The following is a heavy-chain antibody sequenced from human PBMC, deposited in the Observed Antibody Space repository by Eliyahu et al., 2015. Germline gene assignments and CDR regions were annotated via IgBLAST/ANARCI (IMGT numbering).Heavy chain of an antibody. CDR2: VNMDGGST. D-gene: IGHD4-17*01. CDR1: GFXFSIYW. Sequence: EVQLVESGGGLVQPGGSLRLSCAASGFXFSIYWMHWVRXAPGQGXVWASGVNMDGGSTNYADSVKGRFTVSRDNAKNTVYLQMNSLRAEDTAVYYCARDLGHYGDYAGGSWGQGTLVTVSS. CDR3: ARDLGHYGDYAGGS. V-gene: IGHV3-74*01. J-gene: IGHJ5*02.